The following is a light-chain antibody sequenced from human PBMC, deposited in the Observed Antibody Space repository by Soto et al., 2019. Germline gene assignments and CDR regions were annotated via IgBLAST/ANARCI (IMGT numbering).Light chain of an antibody. CDR2: AAS. V-gene: IGKV1-6*01. J-gene: IGKJ1*01. CDR3: LQDYGDSWT. Sequence: LAASVGEKIIITCRASRDVGSDVSWYQQKPGQAPKLLIYAASNLYTGVPSRFSGSRSGTEFTLTISSLQPEDFASYYCLQDYGDSWTFGQGTKVDIK. CDR1: RDVGSD.